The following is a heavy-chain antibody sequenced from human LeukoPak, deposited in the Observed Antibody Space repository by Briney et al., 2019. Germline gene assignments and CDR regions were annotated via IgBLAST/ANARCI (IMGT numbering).Heavy chain of an antibody. Sequence: LETLSLTCTVSGGSISSYYWSWIRQPPGKGLEWIGYIYYSGSTNYNPSLKSRVTISVDTSKNQFSLKLSSVTAADTAVYYCARSVTAMVMAFDYWGQGTLVTVSS. CDR2: IYYSGST. V-gene: IGHV4-59*01. CDR1: GGSISSYY. CDR3: ARSVTAMVMAFDY. D-gene: IGHD5-18*01. J-gene: IGHJ4*02.